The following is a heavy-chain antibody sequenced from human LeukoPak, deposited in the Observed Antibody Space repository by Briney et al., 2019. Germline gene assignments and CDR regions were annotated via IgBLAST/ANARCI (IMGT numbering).Heavy chain of an antibody. J-gene: IGHJ4*02. Sequence: PGGSLRLSCAASGFTFRNYWMHWVRQAPGEGLVWVSSIEGDGSRTNYADSVKGRFTISRDNAENTLYLQMNSLRGEDTAVYFCERATSGTSYEYWGQGTLVTVSS. CDR3: ERATSGTSYEY. V-gene: IGHV3-74*01. D-gene: IGHD3-10*01. CDR2: IEGDGSRT. CDR1: GFTFRNYW.